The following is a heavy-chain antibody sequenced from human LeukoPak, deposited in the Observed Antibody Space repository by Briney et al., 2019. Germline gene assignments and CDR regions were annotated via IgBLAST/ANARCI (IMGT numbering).Heavy chain of an antibody. CDR2: ISYDGSNK. CDR3: ATEEEDYSDY. Sequence: GGSLRLSCAASGFTFSSYAMHWVRQAPGKGLEWVAVISYDGSNKYYADSVKGRFTISRDNSKNTLYLQMNSLRAEDTAVYYCATEEEDYSDYWGQGTLVTVSS. V-gene: IGHV3-30*04. J-gene: IGHJ4*02. CDR1: GFTFSSYA.